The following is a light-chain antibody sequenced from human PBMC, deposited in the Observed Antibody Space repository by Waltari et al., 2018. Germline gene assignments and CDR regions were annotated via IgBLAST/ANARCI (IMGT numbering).Light chain of an antibody. CDR3: QKYGSLPAT. J-gene: IGKJ1*01. CDR1: QSISRY. CDR2: DAA. V-gene: IGKV3-20*01. Sequence: IMLTQSPGTLSLSPGERATLSCRASQSISRYLAWYQQKPGQAPRLLIYDAATRATGIPDRFSGSGSGTGFSLTISRLEPEDFAVYYCQKYGSLPATFGQGTKVEIK.